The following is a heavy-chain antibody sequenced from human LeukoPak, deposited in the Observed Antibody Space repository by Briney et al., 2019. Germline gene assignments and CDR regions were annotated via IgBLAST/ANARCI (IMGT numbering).Heavy chain of an antibody. Sequence: SEALSLTCTVSGGSISSSSYYWGWIRQSPGKGLEWIGSIYYSGSTYYNPSLKSRVTISVGTSKNQFSLKLSSVTAADTAVYYCARDYCSRTSCQGLDSWGQGTLVTVSS. D-gene: IGHD2-2*01. V-gene: IGHV4-39*07. CDR3: ARDYCSRTSCQGLDS. CDR1: GGSISSSSYY. CDR2: IYYSGST. J-gene: IGHJ4*02.